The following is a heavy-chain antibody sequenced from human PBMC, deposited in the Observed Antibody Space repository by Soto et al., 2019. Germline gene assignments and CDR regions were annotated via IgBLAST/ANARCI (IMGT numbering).Heavy chain of an antibody. V-gene: IGHV3-49*01. J-gene: IGHJ6*02. Sequence: PGGSLRLSCTASGFTFGDYAMSWFRQAPGKGLEWVGFIRSKAYGGTTEYAASVKGRFTISRDGSKSIAYLQMNSLKTEDTAVYYCTRESSSPSSSWRSYYYGMDVWGQGTTVTVSS. CDR2: IRSKAYGGTT. CDR1: GFTFGDYA. D-gene: IGHD6-13*01. CDR3: TRESSSPSSSWRSYYYGMDV.